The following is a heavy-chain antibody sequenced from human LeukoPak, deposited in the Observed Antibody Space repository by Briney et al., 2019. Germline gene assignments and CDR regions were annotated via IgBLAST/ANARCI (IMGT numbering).Heavy chain of an antibody. V-gene: IGHV3-30-3*01. D-gene: IGHD3-3*01. CDR2: ISYERSNK. J-gene: IGHJ5*02. Sequence: GGSLRLSCAGSGFTFKNYVLHWIRQAPGKGLEWVAAISYERSNKDYADSVKGRFTISRDNSHNTVFLQMNSLRTEDTAVYFCARGKGIRYLEWLLSYHWGQGTLVTVSS. CDR3: ARGKGIRYLEWLLSYH. CDR1: GFTFKNYV.